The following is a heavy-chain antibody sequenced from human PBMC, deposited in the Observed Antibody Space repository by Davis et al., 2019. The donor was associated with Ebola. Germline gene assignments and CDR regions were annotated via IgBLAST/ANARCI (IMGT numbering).Heavy chain of an antibody. Sequence: ASVKVSCKASGYTFTSYGISWVRQAPGQGLEWMGWISAYNGNTNYAQKLQGRVTMTTDTSTSTAYMELRSLRSDDTAVYYCARGGYCSGTSCPFYYYYYYGMDVWGQGTTVTVSS. D-gene: IGHD2-2*01. CDR1: GYTFTSYG. J-gene: IGHJ6*02. V-gene: IGHV1-18*01. CDR2: ISAYNGNT. CDR3: ARGGYCSGTSCPFYYYYYYGMDV.